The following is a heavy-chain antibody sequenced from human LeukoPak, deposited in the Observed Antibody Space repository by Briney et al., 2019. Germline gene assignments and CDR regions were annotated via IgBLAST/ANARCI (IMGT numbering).Heavy chain of an antibody. CDR1: GGSISSSSYY. CDR2: IYYSGST. Sequence: SETLSLTCTVSGGSISSSSYYWGWIRQPPGKGLEWIGSIYYSGSTYYNPSLKSRVTISVDTSKNQFSLKLSSVTAADTAVYYCARAMGYCSGGSCYSQDYYYYYMDVWGKGTTVTVSS. J-gene: IGHJ6*03. D-gene: IGHD2-15*01. CDR3: ARAMGYCSGGSCYSQDYYYYYMDV. V-gene: IGHV4-39*07.